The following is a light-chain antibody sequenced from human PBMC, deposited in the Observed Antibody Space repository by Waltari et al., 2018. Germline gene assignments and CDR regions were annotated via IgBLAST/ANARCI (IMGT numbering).Light chain of an antibody. J-gene: IGLJ1*01. CDR1: DRDVGAYDL. CDR2: EVS. V-gene: IGLV2-14*01. Sequence: QSALTQPASVSGSPGQSITISCSGPDRDVGAYDLVSWYQQHPGKAPHLIIYEVSNRPSGISNRFSAAKSGNTASLTISGLQAEDEADYYCSSYTTSSAPGVFGTGTRVTVL. CDR3: SSYTTSSAPGV.